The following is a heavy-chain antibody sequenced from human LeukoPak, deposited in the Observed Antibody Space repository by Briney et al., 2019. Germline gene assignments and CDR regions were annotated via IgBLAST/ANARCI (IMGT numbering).Heavy chain of an antibody. V-gene: IGHV3-21*01. CDR3: ARDQFAGYCSGGSCYRDAFDI. CDR1: GFTFSTYS. D-gene: IGHD2-15*01. Sequence: GGSLRLSCAASGFTFSTYSMNWVRQAPGKGLEWVSSISSSSSYIYYADSVKGRFTISRDNAKNSLYLQMNSLRAEDTAVYYCARDQFAGYCSGGSCYRDAFDIWGQGTMVTVSS. J-gene: IGHJ3*02. CDR2: ISSSSSYI.